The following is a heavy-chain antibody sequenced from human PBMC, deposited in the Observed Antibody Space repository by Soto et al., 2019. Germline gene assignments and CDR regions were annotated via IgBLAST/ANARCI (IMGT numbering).Heavy chain of an antibody. CDR3: AREEILTAYYYYFDY. V-gene: IGHV3-7*01. D-gene: IGHD3-9*01. J-gene: IGHJ4*02. CDR2: IKQDGSEK. CDR1: GFTFSSYW. Sequence: GGSLRLSCAASGFTFSSYWMSWVRQAPGKGLEWVANIKQDGSEKYYVHSVKGRFTISRDNAKNSLYLQMNSLRVEDTAVYYCAREEILTAYYYYFDYWGQGTLVTVSS.